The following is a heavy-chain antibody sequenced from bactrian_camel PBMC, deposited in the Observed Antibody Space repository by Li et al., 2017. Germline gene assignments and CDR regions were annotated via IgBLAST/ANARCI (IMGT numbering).Heavy chain of an antibody. V-gene: IGHV3-2*01. D-gene: IGHD2*01. CDR2: IYSDGDNT. Sequence: QVQLVESGGGLVQPGGSLRLSCAASGFTFSGYYMSWVRQAPGKGLEWVSSIYSDGDNTYYDDSVKGRFTISQDNAKNTVYLQMNSLKPEDTAVYYCAADVAVDGSYCPNSFGYWGQGTQVTVS. J-gene: IGHJ6*01. CDR3: AADVAVDGSYCPNSFGY. CDR1: GFTFSGYY.